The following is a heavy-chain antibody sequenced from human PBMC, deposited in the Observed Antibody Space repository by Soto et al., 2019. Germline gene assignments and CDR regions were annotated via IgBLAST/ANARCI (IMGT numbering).Heavy chain of an antibody. Sequence: GGSLRLSCAASGFTVSSNYMSWVRQAPGKGLEWVSVIYSGGSTYYADSVKGRFTISRDNSKNTLYLQMNSLRAEDTAVYYCARDDYVWGSYRYYYYGMDVWGQGTTVTVS. D-gene: IGHD3-16*02. CDR2: IYSGGST. V-gene: IGHV3-66*01. J-gene: IGHJ6*02. CDR3: ARDDYVWGSYRYYYYGMDV. CDR1: GFTVSSNY.